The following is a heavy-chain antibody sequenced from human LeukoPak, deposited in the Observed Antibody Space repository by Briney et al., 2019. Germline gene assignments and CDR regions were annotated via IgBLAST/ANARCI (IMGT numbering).Heavy chain of an antibody. CDR3: AREETRIQYPFDS. Sequence: ASVKVSCKASGYTFTGYYIHWVRQAPGQGLEWMGWINPDSGGTDYAQKFQGRVTMTRDTSITTAYMELSRVRSDDTAVYYCAREETRIQYPFDSWGQGTLVTVSS. D-gene: IGHD5-18*01. CDR1: GYTFTGYY. V-gene: IGHV1-2*02. J-gene: IGHJ4*02. CDR2: INPDSGGT.